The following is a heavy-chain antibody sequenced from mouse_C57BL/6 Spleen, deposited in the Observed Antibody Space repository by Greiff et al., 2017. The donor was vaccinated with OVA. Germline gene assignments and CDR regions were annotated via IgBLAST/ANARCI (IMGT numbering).Heavy chain of an antibody. V-gene: IGHV5-4*01. CDR1: GFTFSSYA. D-gene: IGHD2-12*01. CDR3: ARDDDTDWYFDV. CDR2: ISDGGSYT. Sequence: EVMLVESGGGLVKPGGSLKLSCAASGFTFSSYAMSWVRQTPEKRLEWVATISDGGSYTYYPDNVKGRFTISRDNAKNNLYLQMSHLKSEDTAMYYCARDDDTDWYFDVWGTGTTVTVSS. J-gene: IGHJ1*03.